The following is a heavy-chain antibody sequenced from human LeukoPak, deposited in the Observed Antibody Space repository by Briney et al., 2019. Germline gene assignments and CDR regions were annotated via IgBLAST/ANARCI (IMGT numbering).Heavy chain of an antibody. J-gene: IGHJ4*02. D-gene: IGHD2-15*01. CDR2: IYPGDSDT. CDR3: ASEYCSGGNCYFDY. Sequence: GESLKISCEASGYSFTGYWIGWVRQMPGKGLEWMGIIYPGDSDTRYSPSFQGQVTISADKSINTAYLQWSSLKASDTAIYYCASEYCSGGNCYFDYWGQGTLVTVSS. CDR1: GYSFTGYW. V-gene: IGHV5-51*01.